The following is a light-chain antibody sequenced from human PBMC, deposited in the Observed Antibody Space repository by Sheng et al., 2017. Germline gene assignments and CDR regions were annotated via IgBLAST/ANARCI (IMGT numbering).Light chain of an antibody. CDR3: QQANTFPWT. V-gene: IGKV1D-12*01. J-gene: IGKJ1*01. CDR2: GAS. CDR1: RDVGSW. Sequence: DIQMTQSPSSVSASVGDTVTITCRASRDVGSWVAWYQQIPGKAPKPLIYGASDLQTGVPSRFSGIGSGRDFTLFIANLQPDDSATYYCQQANTFPWTFGQGTKLDIK.